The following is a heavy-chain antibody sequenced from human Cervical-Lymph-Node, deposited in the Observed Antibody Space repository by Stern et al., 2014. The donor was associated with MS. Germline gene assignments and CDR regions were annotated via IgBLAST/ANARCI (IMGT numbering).Heavy chain of an antibody. Sequence: EVQLVESGGGLVQPGRSLRLSCAASGFTFDDYAMHWVRQAPGKGLEWVSGISWNSGSIGYADSVKGRFTISRDNAKNSLYLQMNSLRAEDTALYYCAKGGAEYSSSSDYWGQGTLVTVSS. CDR2: ISWNSGSI. D-gene: IGHD6-6*01. V-gene: IGHV3-9*01. J-gene: IGHJ4*02. CDR3: AKGGAEYSSSSDY. CDR1: GFTFDDYA.